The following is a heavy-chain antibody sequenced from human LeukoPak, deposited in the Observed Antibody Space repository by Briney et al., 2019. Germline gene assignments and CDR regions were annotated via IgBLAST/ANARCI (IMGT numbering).Heavy chain of an antibody. J-gene: IGHJ4*02. CDR3: ARDYYGSGSYYNFDY. V-gene: IGHV1-18*01. CDR2: ISTYNSNT. D-gene: IGHD3-10*01. Sequence: GASVKVSCKASGYIFTNYGISWVRQAPGQGLEWMGRISTYNSNTNYAQKLQGRVTMTTDTSTSTAYMELRSLRSDDTAVYYCARDYYGSGSYYNFDYWGQGTLVTVSS. CDR1: GYIFTNYG.